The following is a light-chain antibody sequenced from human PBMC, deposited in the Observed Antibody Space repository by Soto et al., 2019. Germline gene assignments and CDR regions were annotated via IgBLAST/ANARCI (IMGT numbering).Light chain of an antibody. CDR3: MQALHTPQT. Sequence: IVMTQSPLSLPVTPGEPASISCRSSQSLLHSNGYNYLDWYLQKPGQSPQLLIYLGSNRDSGVHDRISGSGSGTDFTLKISGVEAEDVGVYYCMQALHTPQTFGQGTKVEIK. J-gene: IGKJ1*01. CDR1: QSLLHSNGYNY. CDR2: LGS. V-gene: IGKV2-28*01.